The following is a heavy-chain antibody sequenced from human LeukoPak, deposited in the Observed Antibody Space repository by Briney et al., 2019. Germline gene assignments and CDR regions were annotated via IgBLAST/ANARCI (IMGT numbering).Heavy chain of an antibody. CDR1: GLTFSSFW. J-gene: IGHJ4*02. Sequence: GGSLRLSCAASGLTFSSFWMHWGRQAPGKGLVWVSRISPDGSDTTYAGSVKGRFTISRDNAKNTLYLQMSSLGAEDTAVYYCARDMWGTFDYWGQGALVTVSS. V-gene: IGHV3-74*01. D-gene: IGHD7-27*01. CDR3: ARDMWGTFDY. CDR2: ISPDGSDT.